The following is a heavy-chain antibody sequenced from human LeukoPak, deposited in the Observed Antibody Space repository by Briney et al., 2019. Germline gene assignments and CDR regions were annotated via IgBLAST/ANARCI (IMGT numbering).Heavy chain of an antibody. D-gene: IGHD5-12*01. V-gene: IGHV4-34*01. J-gene: IGHJ4*02. CDR1: GGSFSGYY. Sequence: SETLPLTCAVYGGSFSGYYWSWIRQPPGKGLEWIGEINHSGSTNYNPSLKSRVTISVDTSKNQFSLKLSSVTAADTAVYYCASIVATRTFDYWGQGTLVTVSS. CDR3: ASIVATRTFDY. CDR2: INHSGST.